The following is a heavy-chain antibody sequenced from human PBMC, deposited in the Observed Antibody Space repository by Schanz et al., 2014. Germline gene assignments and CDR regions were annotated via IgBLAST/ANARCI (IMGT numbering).Heavy chain of an antibody. CDR1: GFTFSSYA. Sequence: VQLVESGGGLVQPGGSLRLSCAASGFTFSSYAMSWVRQAPGKGLEWVGVISYDGSKKSYADSVKGRFTISRDNSKSSLYLQMNSLRAEDTAVYYCARIGGSVFDYWAQGTLVTVSS. D-gene: IGHD3-10*01. V-gene: IGHV3-33*08. CDR2: ISYDGSKK. J-gene: IGHJ4*02. CDR3: ARIGGSVFDY.